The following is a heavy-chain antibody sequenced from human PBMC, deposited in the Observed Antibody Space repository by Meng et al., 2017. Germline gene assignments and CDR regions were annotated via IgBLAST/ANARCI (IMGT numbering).Heavy chain of an antibody. V-gene: IGHV3-74*01. D-gene: IGHD6-6*01. CDR1: GFTFSSYW. CDR2: INSDGSST. CDR3: ARESMYNWFDP. J-gene: IGHJ5*02. Sequence: EVQLVGSGGGLVPPGGSLRLSCAASGFTFSSYWMHWVRQAPGKGLVWVSRINSDGSSTSYADSVKGRFTISRDNAKNTLYLQMNSLRAEDMAVYYCARESMYNWFDPWGQGTLVTVSS.